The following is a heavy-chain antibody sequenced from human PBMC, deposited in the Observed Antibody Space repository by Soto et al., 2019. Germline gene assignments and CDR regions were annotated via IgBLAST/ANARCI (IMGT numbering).Heavy chain of an antibody. Sequence: ASVKVSCKASGYTFTSYGISWVRQAPGQGLEWMGWISAYNGNTNYAQKLQGRVTMTTDTSTSTAYMELRSLRSDDTAVYYCARGISGFWSGYYRESYYYYYGMDVWGQGTTVTVSS. CDR1: GYTFTSYG. V-gene: IGHV1-18*01. D-gene: IGHD3-3*01. CDR2: ISAYNGNT. CDR3: ARGISGFWSGYYRESYYYYYGMDV. J-gene: IGHJ6*02.